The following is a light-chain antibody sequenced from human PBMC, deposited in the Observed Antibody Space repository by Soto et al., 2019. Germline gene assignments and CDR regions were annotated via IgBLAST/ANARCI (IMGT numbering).Light chain of an antibody. CDR1: QCVLYSSNNKNY. J-gene: IGKJ1*01. CDR2: WAS. CDR3: QQYYSTPWT. Sequence: DIVMTQSPDSLAVSLGERATINCKSSQCVLYSSNNKNYLAWYQQKPGQPPKLVIYWASTRESGVPDRFSGSGSGTDFTLTISSLQAEDVAIYYCQQYYSTPWTFGQGTKVEI. V-gene: IGKV4-1*01.